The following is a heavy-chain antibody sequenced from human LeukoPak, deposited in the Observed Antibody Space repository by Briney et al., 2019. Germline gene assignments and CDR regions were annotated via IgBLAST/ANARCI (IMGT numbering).Heavy chain of an antibody. D-gene: IGHD6-19*01. V-gene: IGHV3-53*01. CDR1: GFTVSSNY. J-gene: IGHJ5*02. Sequence: GGSLRLSCAASGFTVSSNYMSWVRQAPGKGLEWVSVIYSGGSTYYADSVKGRFTISRDNSKNTVYLQIHSLRADDTAIYYCARQAVPAINWFDPWGQGTLVTVSS. CDR3: ARQAVPAINWFDP. CDR2: IYSGGST.